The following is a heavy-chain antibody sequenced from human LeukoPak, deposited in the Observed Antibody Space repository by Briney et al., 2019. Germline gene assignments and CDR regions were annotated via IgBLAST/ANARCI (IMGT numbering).Heavy chain of an antibody. J-gene: IGHJ4*02. Sequence: GGSLRLSCAASGFTFSNYAMTWVRQARGRGPVWVSGISGSGDTTYYADSEKGRFTTSRDNSRNTLYLQMNSLTVADTAVYFCARESFKAVAGYLDYWGQGILVTVSS. V-gene: IGHV3-23*01. CDR1: GFTFSNYA. CDR3: ARESFKAVAGYLDY. CDR2: ISGSGDTT. D-gene: IGHD6-19*01.